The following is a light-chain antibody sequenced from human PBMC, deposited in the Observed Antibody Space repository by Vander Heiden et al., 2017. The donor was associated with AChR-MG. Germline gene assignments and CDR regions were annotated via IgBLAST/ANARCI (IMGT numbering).Light chain of an antibody. CDR3: QSYDSSLSGFWV. CDR1: SPNIGAGYD. Sequence: QSVLTQPPSVSGAPGQRVTISCTGSSPNIGAGYDVHWYQQLPGTAPKLLIYGNSNRPSGVPDLFSGSKSGTSASLAITGLQAEDEADYYCQSYDSSLSGFWVFGGGTKLTVL. J-gene: IGLJ3*02. CDR2: GNS. V-gene: IGLV1-40*01.